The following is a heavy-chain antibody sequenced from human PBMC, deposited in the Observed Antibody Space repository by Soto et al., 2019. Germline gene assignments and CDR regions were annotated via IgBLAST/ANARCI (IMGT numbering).Heavy chain of an antibody. CDR1: GFTSSDFY. V-gene: IGHV3-11*01. CDR3: ARIWGGGGYALIY. Sequence: QVQLVESGGGLVKPGGSLRLSCAASGFTSSDFYMSWIRQAPGKGLEWISYISSSGTTTYYTDSVKGRFTISRDNAKNSLYLQMNTLRDEDTAVYYCARIWGGGGYALIYWGQGTLVTVSS. D-gene: IGHD2-8*01. CDR2: ISSSGTTT. J-gene: IGHJ4*02.